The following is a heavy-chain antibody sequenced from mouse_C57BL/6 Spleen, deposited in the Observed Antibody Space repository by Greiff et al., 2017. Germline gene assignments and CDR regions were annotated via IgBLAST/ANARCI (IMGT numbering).Heavy chain of an antibody. CDR2: IDPSDSYT. D-gene: IGHD1-1*01. CDR1: GYTFTSYW. Sequence: QVQLQQPGAELVMPGASVKLSCKASGYTFTSYWMHWVKQRPGQGLEWIGEIDPSDSYTNYNRKFKGKSTLTVDKSSSTAYMQLSSLTSEDSAVYYCARDYYGRGYAMDYWGQGTSVTVSS. V-gene: IGHV1-69*01. CDR3: ARDYYGRGYAMDY. J-gene: IGHJ4*01.